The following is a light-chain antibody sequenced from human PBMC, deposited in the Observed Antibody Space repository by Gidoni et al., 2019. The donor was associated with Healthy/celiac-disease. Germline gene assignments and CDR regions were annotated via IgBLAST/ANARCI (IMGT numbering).Light chain of an antibody. J-gene: IGKJ3*01. CDR2: GAS. CDR3: QQYNNWPRPT. V-gene: IGKV3-15*01. CDR1: QSVSSN. Sequence: EIVMTQSPATLSVSPGERATLSCRASQSVSSNFAWYQQKPGQAPRRLIYGASTRATGIPARFSGSGSGTEFTLTISSLQSEDFAVYYCQQYNNWPRPTCXPXTKVDIK.